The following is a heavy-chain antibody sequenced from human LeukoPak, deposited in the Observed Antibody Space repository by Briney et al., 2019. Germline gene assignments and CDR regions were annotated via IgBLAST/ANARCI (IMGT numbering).Heavy chain of an antibody. D-gene: IGHD6-13*01. CDR1: GGSFSGYY. V-gene: IGHV4-34*01. CDR2: INHSGST. Sequence: SETLSLTCAVYGGSFSGYYWSWIRRPPRKELEWIGEINHSGSTNYNPSLKSRVTISVDTSKNQFSLKLSSVTAADTAVYYCARARCFAFGSWYNYYYGMDVWGQGTTVTVSS. J-gene: IGHJ6*02. CDR3: ARARCFAFGSWYNYYYGMDV.